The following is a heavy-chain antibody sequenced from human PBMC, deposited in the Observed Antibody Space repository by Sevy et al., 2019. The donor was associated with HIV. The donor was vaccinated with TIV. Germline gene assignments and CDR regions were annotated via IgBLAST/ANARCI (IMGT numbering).Heavy chain of an antibody. J-gene: IGHJ4*02. V-gene: IGHV3-7*01. CDR1: GFTLNSYW. Sequence: GGSLRLSCVASGFTLNSYWMHWVRQAPGKGLEWVANIKRDGSVKYYVDSVKGRFTISRDNARNLLYLQMNSLRVEDTALYYCVRAIAADGSFWGQGTLVTVSS. CDR3: VRAIAADGSF. CDR2: IKRDGSVK. D-gene: IGHD6-13*01.